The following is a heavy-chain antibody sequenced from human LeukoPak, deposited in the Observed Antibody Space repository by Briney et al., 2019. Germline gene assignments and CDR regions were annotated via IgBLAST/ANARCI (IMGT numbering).Heavy chain of an antibody. J-gene: IGHJ4*02. CDR3: ARDWSRGYCTNGVCYAGRGFDY. V-gene: IGHV1-69*06. CDR2: IIPIFGTA. Sequence: SVKVSCKASGGTFSSYAISWVRQAPGQGLEWMGSIIPIFGTANYAQKFQGRVTITADKSTSTAYMELSSLRSEDTAAYYCARDWSRGYCTNGVCYAGRGFDYWGQGTLVTVSS. D-gene: IGHD2-8*01. CDR1: GGTFSSYA.